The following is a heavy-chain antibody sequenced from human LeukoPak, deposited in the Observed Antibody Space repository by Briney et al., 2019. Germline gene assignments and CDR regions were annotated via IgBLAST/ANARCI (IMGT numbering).Heavy chain of an antibody. CDR1: GGSISSGNYY. J-gene: IGHJ3*02. Sequence: SQTLSLTCTVSGGSISSGNYYWSWIRQPAGKGLEWIGRIYTSGSTNYNPSLKSRVTISEDTSKNQVSLKLSSVTAGGTAVYYCARDSGGNSGLDVFDIWGQGTMVTVSS. V-gene: IGHV4-61*02. CDR2: IYTSGST. D-gene: IGHD4-23*01. CDR3: ARDSGGNSGLDVFDI.